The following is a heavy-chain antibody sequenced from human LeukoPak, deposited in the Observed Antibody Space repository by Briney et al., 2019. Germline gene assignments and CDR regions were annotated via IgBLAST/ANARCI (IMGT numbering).Heavy chain of an antibody. D-gene: IGHD6-19*01. Sequence: TGGSLRLSCAASGVTFSSYAMSWVRQAPGKGLEWVSAISGSGGSTYYADSVKGRFTISRDNSKNTLYLQMNSLRAEDTAVYYCAKYGIGAVAGFDYWGQGTLVTVSS. CDR3: AKYGIGAVAGFDY. J-gene: IGHJ4*02. V-gene: IGHV3-23*01. CDR1: GVTFSSYA. CDR2: ISGSGGST.